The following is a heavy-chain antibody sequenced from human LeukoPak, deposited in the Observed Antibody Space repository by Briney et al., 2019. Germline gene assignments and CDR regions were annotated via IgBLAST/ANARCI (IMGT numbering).Heavy chain of an antibody. D-gene: IGHD7-27*01. Sequence: PGGSLRLSCAASGFTFNNYWMTWVRQAPGKGLGWVANIKPDGSEKYYVDSVKGRFTISRDNAKNSMYLQMNNLRAEDTAVYYCATDWGHYDSWGQGTLVTVSS. CDR2: IKPDGSEK. CDR3: ATDWGHYDS. CDR1: GFTFNNYW. J-gene: IGHJ4*02. V-gene: IGHV3-7*01.